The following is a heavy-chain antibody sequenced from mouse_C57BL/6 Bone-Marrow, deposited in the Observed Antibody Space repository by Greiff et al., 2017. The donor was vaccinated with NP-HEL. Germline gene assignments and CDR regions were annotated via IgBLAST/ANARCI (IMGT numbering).Heavy chain of an antibody. Sequence: VQLQESGAELARPGASVKLSCKASGYTFTSYGISWVKQRTGQGLEWIGEIYPRSGNTYYNEKFKGKATLTADKSSSTAYMELRSLTSEDSAVYFCARPLPRRPFAYWGQGTLVTVSA. CDR3: ARPLPRRPFAY. V-gene: IGHV1-81*01. CDR2: IYPRSGNT. CDR1: GYTFTSYG. D-gene: IGHD2-1*01. J-gene: IGHJ3*01.